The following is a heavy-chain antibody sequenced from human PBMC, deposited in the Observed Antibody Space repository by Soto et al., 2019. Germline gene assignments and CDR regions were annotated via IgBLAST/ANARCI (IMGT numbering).Heavy chain of an antibody. J-gene: IGHJ6*02. V-gene: IGHV1-8*01. Sequence: ASVKVSCKDSGYTFTSYDINWVRQATGQGLEWMGWMNPNSGNTGYAQKFQGRVTMTRNTSISTAYMELSSLRSEDTAVYYCARGGNDFWSGYYPPYYYGMDVWGQGTTVTVSS. CDR3: ARGGNDFWSGYYPPYYYGMDV. D-gene: IGHD3-3*01. CDR2: MNPNSGNT. CDR1: GYTFTSYD.